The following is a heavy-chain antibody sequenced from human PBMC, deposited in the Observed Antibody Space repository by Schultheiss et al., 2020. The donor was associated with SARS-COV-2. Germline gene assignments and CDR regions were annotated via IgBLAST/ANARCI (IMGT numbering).Heavy chain of an antibody. V-gene: IGHV3-7*01. D-gene: IGHD3-22*01. CDR1: GFIFSKYW. CDR2: IKEDGNDI. CDR3: ARDAPNYYDTLLSPAIDY. J-gene: IGHJ4*02. Sequence: GESLKISCVASGFIFSKYWMSWVRQAPGKGLEWVADIKEDGNDIYYVDSVKGRFTISRDNAKNSLYLQMNSLRAEDTAVYYCARDAPNYYDTLLSPAIDYWGQGTLVTVSS.